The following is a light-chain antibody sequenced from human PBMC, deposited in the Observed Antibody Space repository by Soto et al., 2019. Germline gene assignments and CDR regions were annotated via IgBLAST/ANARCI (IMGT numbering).Light chain of an antibody. J-gene: IGLJ1*01. CDR1: SRDIGTSNL. V-gene: IGLV2-23*02. CDR3: YSFTDISTSLFV. Sequence: QSVLNQPASVSGSPGQSITISCTGTSRDIGTSNLVSWYQQYPGKAPKLMIYEVTKRPSGISYRFSGSKSGNTASLTISGLQPEDEADYYCYSFTDISTSLFVFGTGTKVTVL. CDR2: EVT.